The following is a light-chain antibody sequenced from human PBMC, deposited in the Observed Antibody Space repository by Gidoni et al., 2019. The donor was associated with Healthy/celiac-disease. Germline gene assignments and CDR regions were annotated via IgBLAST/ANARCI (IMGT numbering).Light chain of an antibody. CDR1: QSISSW. CDR2: KAS. V-gene: IGKV1-5*03. CDR3: QQYNSYSET. Sequence: DLQMTPSPSTLSASVGDRVTITCRASQSISSWLAWYQQKPGKAPKLLIYKASSLESGVPSRFSGSGSGTEFTLTISSLQPDDFATYYCQQYNSYSETFGQGTKVEIK. J-gene: IGKJ1*01.